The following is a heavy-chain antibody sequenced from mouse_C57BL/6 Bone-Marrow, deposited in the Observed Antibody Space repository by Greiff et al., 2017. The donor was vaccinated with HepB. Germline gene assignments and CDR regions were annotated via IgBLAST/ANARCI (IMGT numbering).Heavy chain of an antibody. V-gene: IGHV1-20*01. Sequence: EVQLVESGPELVKPGDSVKISCKASGYSFTGYFMNWVMQSHGKSLEWIGRINPYNGDTFYNQKFKGKATLTVDKSSSTAHMELRSLTSEDSAVYYCARTLVAPFDYWGQGTTLTVSS. CDR3: ARTLVAPFDY. D-gene: IGHD1-1*01. J-gene: IGHJ2*01. CDR1: GYSFTGYF. CDR2: INPYNGDT.